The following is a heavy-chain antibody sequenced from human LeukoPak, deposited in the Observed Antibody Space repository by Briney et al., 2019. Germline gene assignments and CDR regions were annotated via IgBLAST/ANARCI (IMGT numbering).Heavy chain of an antibody. CDR2: IKQDGSEK. CDR3: ASGYCSSTSCSPFDY. J-gene: IGHJ4*02. V-gene: IGHV3-7*01. D-gene: IGHD2-2*03. Sequence: PGGSLRLSCAASGFTFSSYWMSWVRQAPGKGLEWVANIKQDGSEKYYVDSVKGRFTISRDNAKNSLYLQMNSLRAEDTAVYYCASGYCSSTSCSPFDYWGQGTLVNVSS. CDR1: GFTFSSYW.